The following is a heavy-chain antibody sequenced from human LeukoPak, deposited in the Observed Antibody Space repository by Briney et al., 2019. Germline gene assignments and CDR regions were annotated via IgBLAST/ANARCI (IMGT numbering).Heavy chain of an antibody. D-gene: IGHD1-26*01. Sequence: SSGTLSLTCAVSGGSISSSNWWNWVRQPPGKGLEWIGEMYNGGSTNYNPSLKSRVTMSVDKSKDQFPLKLTSVTAADTAVYYCARSAIVRSSVTFDIWGQGTMVTVSS. CDR2: MYNGGST. CDR3: ARSAIVRSSVTFDI. CDR1: GGSISSSNW. V-gene: IGHV4-4*02. J-gene: IGHJ3*02.